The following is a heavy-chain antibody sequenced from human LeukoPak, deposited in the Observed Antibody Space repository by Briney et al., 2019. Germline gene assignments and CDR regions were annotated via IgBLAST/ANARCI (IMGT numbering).Heavy chain of an antibody. CDR1: GFTFSSYA. CDR2: ISGSGGST. V-gene: IGHV3-23*01. D-gene: IGHD2-2*01. CDR3: AKDRLPAGVLEDAFDI. Sequence: GGSLRLSCAASGFTFSSYAMSWVRQAPGKGLEWVSAISGSGGSTYYADSVKGRFTISRDNSKNTLYLQMNSLRAEDTAVYYCAKDRLPAGVLEDAFDIWGQGTMVTVSS. J-gene: IGHJ3*02.